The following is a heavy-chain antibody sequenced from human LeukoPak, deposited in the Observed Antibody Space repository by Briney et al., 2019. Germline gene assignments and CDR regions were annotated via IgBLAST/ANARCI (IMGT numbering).Heavy chain of an antibody. CDR2: ISWNSGSI. J-gene: IGHJ6*02. Sequence: PGGSLSLSCAASGFTFDDYAMHWVRHAPGKGLEWVSGISWNSGSICYADSVKGRFTISRDNAKNSLYLQMNSLRAEDTALYYCAKDKASGSYGYYYYYYGMDVWGQGTTVTGSS. CDR1: GFTFDDYA. CDR3: AKDKASGSYGYYYYYYGMDV. V-gene: IGHV3-9*01. D-gene: IGHD1-26*01.